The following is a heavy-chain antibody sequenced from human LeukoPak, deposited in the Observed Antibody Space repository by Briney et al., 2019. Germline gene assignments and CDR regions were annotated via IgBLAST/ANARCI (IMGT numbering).Heavy chain of an antibody. CDR1: GYTFTSYA. Sequence: ASVKVSCKTSGYTFTSYAMNWVRQAPGQGLEFMGWINTGTGSPTYAQGFTGRFVFSLDTSVSTAYLQISTLKPEDTAVYYCASFGAHFFDYWGQGTLVTVSS. D-gene: IGHD3-10*01. CDR3: ASFGAHFFDY. J-gene: IGHJ4*02. V-gene: IGHV7-4-1*02. CDR2: INTGTGSP.